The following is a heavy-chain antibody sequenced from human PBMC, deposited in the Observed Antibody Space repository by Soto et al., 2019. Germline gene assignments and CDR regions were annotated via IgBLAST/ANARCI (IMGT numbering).Heavy chain of an antibody. Sequence: XXSLRLSFAASGFTFSSYAMRWVLQAPGKGLKWISAVSGSGGSTYYADSVKGRFTISRDNSKDTLYLQMNNLRAEDTAVYYCAKPPDYNWNDYWGQGTLVTVSS. CDR2: VSGSGGST. D-gene: IGHD1-20*01. CDR3: AKPPDYNWNDY. CDR1: GFTFSSYA. J-gene: IGHJ4*02. V-gene: IGHV3-23*01.